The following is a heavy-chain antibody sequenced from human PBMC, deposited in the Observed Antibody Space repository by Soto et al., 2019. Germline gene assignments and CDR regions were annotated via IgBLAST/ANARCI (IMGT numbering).Heavy chain of an antibody. J-gene: IGHJ4*02. V-gene: IGHV4-34*01. CDR2: INHSGST. CDR3: ARSGYSYGTFDY. D-gene: IGHD5-18*01. Sequence: SETLSLTCAVYGGSFSGYYWSWIRQPPGKGLEWIGEINHSGSTNYNPSLKSRVTISVDTSKNQFSLKLSSVTAADTAVYYCARSGYSYGTFDYCGQGTLVTPSS. CDR1: GGSFSGYY.